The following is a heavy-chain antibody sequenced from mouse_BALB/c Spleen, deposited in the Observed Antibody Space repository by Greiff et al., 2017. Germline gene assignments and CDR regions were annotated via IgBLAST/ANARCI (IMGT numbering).Heavy chain of an antibody. V-gene: IGHV3-2*02. CDR1: GYSITSDYA. CDR2: ISYSGST. CDR3: ARLGSSFYYFDY. D-gene: IGHD1-1*01. Sequence: EVQLVESGPGLVKPSQSLSLTCTVTGYSITSDYAWNWIRQFPGNKLEWMGYISYSGSTSYNPSLKSRISITRDTSKNQFFLQLNSVTTEDTATYYCARLGSSFYYFDYWGQGTTLTVSS. J-gene: IGHJ2*01.